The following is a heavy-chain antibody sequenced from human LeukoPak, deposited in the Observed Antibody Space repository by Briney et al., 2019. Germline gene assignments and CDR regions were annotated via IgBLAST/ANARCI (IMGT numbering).Heavy chain of an antibody. D-gene: IGHD3-22*01. J-gene: IGHJ3*02. V-gene: IGHV3-23*01. CDR3: AKEAISMNGIWDAFDI. CDR2: ISFGVDDT. Sequence: GGSLRLSCAPSGFTFSNYAMNWVRQAPGSGLGWVSSISFGVDDTYYTDSVKGRFTISRDNSKSPLLLQMNSLRAEDTAVYYCAKEAISMNGIWDAFDIWGKGTMITVSS. CDR1: GFTFSNYA.